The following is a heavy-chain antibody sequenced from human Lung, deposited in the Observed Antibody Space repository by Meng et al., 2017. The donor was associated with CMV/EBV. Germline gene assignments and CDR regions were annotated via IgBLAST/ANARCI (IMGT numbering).Heavy chain of an antibody. CDR2: INPTGST. D-gene: IGHD2-8*01. CDR1: GGSFSGYF. Sequence: QVQLQQWGAGLLKPSETLSLTCIRSGGSFSGYFWNWLRQPPGKGLEWIGKINPTGSTNYNPSLKSRVIMSLDTFRNQFSLKLTSVTAADTAVYYCARGIDYHDGVDYWGQGSLVTVSS. V-gene: IGHV4-34*02. J-gene: IGHJ4*02. CDR3: ARGIDYHDGVDY.